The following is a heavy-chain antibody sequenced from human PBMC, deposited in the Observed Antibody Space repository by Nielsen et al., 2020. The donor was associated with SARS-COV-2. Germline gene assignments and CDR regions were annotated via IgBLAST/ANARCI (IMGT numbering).Heavy chain of an antibody. CDR2: ISGYNGDT. J-gene: IGHJ4*02. CDR3: ARGQISYSSSWYARY. Sequence: ASVKVSCKASGYTFTNYGISWVRQAPGQGLEWMGWISGYNGDTNYAQKFQGRVTMTTDTSTSTAYMELRSLRSDDTAMYYCARGQISYSSSWYARYWGQGTLVTVSS. V-gene: IGHV1-18*04. D-gene: IGHD2-2*01. CDR1: GYTFTNYG.